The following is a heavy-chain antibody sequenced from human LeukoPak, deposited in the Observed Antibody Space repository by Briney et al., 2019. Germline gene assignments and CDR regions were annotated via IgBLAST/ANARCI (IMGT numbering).Heavy chain of an antibody. V-gene: IGHV3-48*02. J-gene: IGHJ4*02. CDR2: IGTSSSTI. D-gene: IGHD4-23*01. CDR1: GFTFSSYG. Sequence: PGGSLRLSCAASGFTFSSYGMNWVRQAPGKGLGWVSYIGTSSSTIYYADSVKGRFTISRDNAKNSLYLQMNSLRDEDTAVYYCARHDYGGNSGDNWGQGTLVTVSS. CDR3: ARHDYGGNSGDN.